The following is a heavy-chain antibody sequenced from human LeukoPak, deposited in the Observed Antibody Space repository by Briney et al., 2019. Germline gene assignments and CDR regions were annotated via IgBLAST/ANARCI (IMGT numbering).Heavy chain of an antibody. CDR2: INPNSGGT. Sequence: ASVTVSCTASGYTFTVYYMHWVRQAPGQGLEWMGWINPNSGGTNYAQKFQGRVTMTRDTSISTAYMELSRLRSDDTAVYYCARDLSTFGAVAGKSWGQGTLVTVSS. CDR1: GYTFTVYY. CDR3: ARDLSTFGAVAGKS. J-gene: IGHJ4*02. V-gene: IGHV1-2*02. D-gene: IGHD6-19*01.